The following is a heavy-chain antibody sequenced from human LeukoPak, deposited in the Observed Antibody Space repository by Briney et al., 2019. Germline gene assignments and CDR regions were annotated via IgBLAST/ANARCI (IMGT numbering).Heavy chain of an antibody. CDR2: ISSSSTTI. Sequence: GGSLRLSCAASGFTFTSYSMNWVRQAPGKGLEWVSYISSSSTTIYYADSVKGRFTISRNNAKNSLYLQMNSLRGEDTAVYYCARDKYGDYGIDYWGQGTLVTVSS. CDR3: ARDKYGDYGIDY. D-gene: IGHD4-17*01. CDR1: GFTFTSYS. J-gene: IGHJ4*02. V-gene: IGHV3-48*04.